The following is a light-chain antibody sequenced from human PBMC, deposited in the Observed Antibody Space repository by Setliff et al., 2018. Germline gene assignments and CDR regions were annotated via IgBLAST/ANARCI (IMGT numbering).Light chain of an antibody. CDR3: LSYTSKTTHAL. CDR2: EVT. CDR1: SSDVGGYNY. J-gene: IGLJ2*01. V-gene: IGLV2-14*03. Sequence: QSALTQPAAVSGSPGQSIAISCAGTSSDVGGYNYVSWYQQHPGKAPKLIIYEVTKRPSGVSDRFSGSKSGNTASLTISGLQAEDEAYYYCLSYTSKTTHALFAGGTKATVL.